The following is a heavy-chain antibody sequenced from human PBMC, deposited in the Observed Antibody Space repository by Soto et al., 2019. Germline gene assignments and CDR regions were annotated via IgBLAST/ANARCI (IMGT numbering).Heavy chain of an antibody. D-gene: IGHD5-18*01. Sequence: ASVKVSCKVSGYTLTELSMHWVRQAPGKGLEWMGGFDPEDGETIYAQKFQGRVTMTEDTSTDTAYMELSSLRSEDTAVYYCATVPDTAHPRGWFDPWGQGTLVTVSS. CDR3: ATVPDTAHPRGWFDP. CDR1: GYTLTELS. CDR2: FDPEDGET. J-gene: IGHJ5*02. V-gene: IGHV1-24*01.